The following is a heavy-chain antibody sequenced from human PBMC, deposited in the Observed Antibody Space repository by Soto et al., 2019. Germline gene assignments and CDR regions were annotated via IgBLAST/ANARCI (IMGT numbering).Heavy chain of an antibody. CDR3: AKDRLLRFGELFPSANYYGMDV. Sequence: GGSLRLSCAASGFTFSSYGMHWVRQAPGKGLEWVAVISYDGSNKYYADSVKGRFTISRDNSKNTLYLQMNSLRAEDTAVYYCAKDRLLRFGELFPSANYYGMDVWGQGTTATVSS. D-gene: IGHD3-10*01. CDR2: ISYDGSNK. J-gene: IGHJ6*02. V-gene: IGHV3-30*18. CDR1: GFTFSSYG.